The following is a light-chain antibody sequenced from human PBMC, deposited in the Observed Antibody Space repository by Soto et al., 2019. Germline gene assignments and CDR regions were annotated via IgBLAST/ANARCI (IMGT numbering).Light chain of an antibody. CDR1: RGIGST. J-gene: IGKJ2*01. CDR2: DTD. V-gene: IGKV3-15*01. CDR3: QQRTNWSYT. Sequence: EVVMTQSPATLSVSPGERATLSCRASRGIGSTLAWYQQKPGQTPRLLIYDTDTRATGVPARFIGSASGTEFTLTITSLQSEDFAIYYCQQRTNWSYTFGQGTKVEIK.